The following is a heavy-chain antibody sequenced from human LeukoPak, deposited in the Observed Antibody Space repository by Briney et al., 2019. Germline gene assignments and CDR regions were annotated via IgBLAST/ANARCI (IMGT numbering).Heavy chain of an antibody. J-gene: IGHJ6*03. V-gene: IGHV4-38-2*02. D-gene: IGHD5-24*01. CDR2: IYYSGST. CDR3: ARLPSPIYYYYMDV. CDR1: GYTFTGYY. Sequence: SCKASGYTFTGYYTHWVRQAPGKGLEWIGSIYYSGSTYYNPSLKSRVTMSVDTSKNQFSLKLSSVTAADTAVYYCARLPSPIYYYYMDVWGKGTTVTVSS.